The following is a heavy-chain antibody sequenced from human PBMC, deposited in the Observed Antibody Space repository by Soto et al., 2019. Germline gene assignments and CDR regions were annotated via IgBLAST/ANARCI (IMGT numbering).Heavy chain of an antibody. D-gene: IGHD3-3*01. V-gene: IGHV3-23*01. J-gene: IGHJ6*03. CDR2: ISGSGGST. Sequence: PGGSLRLSCAASGFTFSSYAMSWVRQAPGKGLEWVSAISGSGGSTYYADSVKGRFTISRDNSKNTLYLQMNSLRAEDTAVYYCAKDSAKTYYDFWSGYYIGAKGENYYYYMDVWGKGTTVTVSS. CDR1: GFTFSSYA. CDR3: AKDSAKTYYDFWSGYYIGAKGENYYYYMDV.